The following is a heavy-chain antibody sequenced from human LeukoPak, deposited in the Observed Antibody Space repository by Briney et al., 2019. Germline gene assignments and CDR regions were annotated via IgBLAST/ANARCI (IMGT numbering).Heavy chain of an antibody. CDR3: ARVLIAVAGSWHLDY. V-gene: IGHV4-59*01. Sequence: SETLSLTCTVSGGSISSYYWSWIRQPPGKGLEWIGYIYYSGSTNYNPSLKSRVTISVDTSKNQFSLKLSSVTAADTAVYYCARVLIAVAGSWHLDYWGQGTLVTVSS. D-gene: IGHD6-19*01. J-gene: IGHJ4*02. CDR2: IYYSGST. CDR1: GGSISSYY.